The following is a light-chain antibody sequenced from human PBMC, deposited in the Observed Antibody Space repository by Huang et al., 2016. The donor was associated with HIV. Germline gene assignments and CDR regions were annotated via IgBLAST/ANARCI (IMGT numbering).Light chain of an antibody. J-gene: IGKJ2*01. CDR1: RSVGNN. V-gene: IGKV3-15*01. CDR3: QQYNDWPPWYT. CDR2: GAS. Sequence: IVMTQSPATLSVSPGERATLSCRASRSVGNNLAWYQQKVGQAPRLLIYGASNRATGIAARFSGSGSGTDFTLTISSLQSEDFAVYYCQQYNDWPPWYTFGQGTKLEIK.